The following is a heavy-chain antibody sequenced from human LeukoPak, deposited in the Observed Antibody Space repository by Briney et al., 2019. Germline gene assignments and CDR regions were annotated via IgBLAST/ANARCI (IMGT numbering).Heavy chain of an antibody. D-gene: IGHD5-18*01. Sequence: GGSLRLSCVASGFTVSTNYMSWVRQAPGKGLEWVSVIYSGGITYYADSVKGRFTISRHDSKNTVYLQMNSLRAEDTALYYYARVAPGYTYAYGAPYYFDNWGQGTLVTVSS. CDR2: IYSGGIT. J-gene: IGHJ4*02. V-gene: IGHV3-53*04. CDR1: GFTVSTNY. CDR3: ARVAPGYTYAYGAPYYFDN.